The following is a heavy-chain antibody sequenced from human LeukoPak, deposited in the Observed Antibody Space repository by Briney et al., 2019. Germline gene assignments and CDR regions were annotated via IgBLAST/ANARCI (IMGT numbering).Heavy chain of an antibody. V-gene: IGHV4-59*01. CDR3: ARVPSSGWYRDAFDI. CDR1: GGSISSYY. Sequence: PSETLSLTCTVSGGSISSYYWSWIRQPPGKGLKWIGYIYYSGSTNYNPSLKSRVTISVDTSKNQFSLELSSVTAADTAVYYCARVPSSGWYRDAFDIWGQGTMVTVSS. J-gene: IGHJ3*02. CDR2: IYYSGST. D-gene: IGHD6-19*01.